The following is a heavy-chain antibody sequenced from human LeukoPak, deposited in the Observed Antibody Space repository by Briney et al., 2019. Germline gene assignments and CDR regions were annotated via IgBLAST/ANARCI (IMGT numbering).Heavy chain of an antibody. CDR2: INPNSGGT. Sequence: GASVKVSCKASGYTFTGYYMHWVRQAPGQGLEWMGWINPNSGGTNYAQKFQGRVTMTRDRAISTAYMELSRLRPADTAVYDCARYPVVAAPAAITDFDYWGQGTLVTVSS. J-gene: IGHJ4*02. CDR3: ARYPVVAAPAAITDFDY. CDR1: GYTFTGYY. D-gene: IGHD2-2*01. V-gene: IGHV1-2*02.